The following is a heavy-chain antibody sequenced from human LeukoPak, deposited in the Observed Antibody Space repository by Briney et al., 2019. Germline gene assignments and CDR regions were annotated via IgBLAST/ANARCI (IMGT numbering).Heavy chain of an antibody. CDR2: IYYSGST. D-gene: IGHD3-10*01. Sequence: SETLSLTCTVSGGSISSYYWSWIRQPPGKGLEWIGYIYYSGSTNYNPSLKSRVTISVDTSKNQFSLKLSSVTAADTAVYYCARGAYRGSYYYGSGSYSGLDYWGQGTLVTVSS. V-gene: IGHV4-59*01. J-gene: IGHJ4*02. CDR3: ARGAYRGSYYYGSGSYSGLDY. CDR1: GGSISSYY.